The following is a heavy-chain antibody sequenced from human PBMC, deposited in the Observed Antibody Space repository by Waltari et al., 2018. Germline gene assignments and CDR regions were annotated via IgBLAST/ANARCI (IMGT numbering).Heavy chain of an antibody. J-gene: IGHJ6*03. CDR3: ARGLRGYSGYERDYYYYMDV. CDR2: IIPIFGTA. V-gene: IGHV1-69*12. Sequence: QVQLVQSGAEVKKPGSSVKVSCKASGGTFSSYAISWVRQAPGQGPEWMGGIIPIFGTANYAQKFQGRVTITADESTSTAYMELSSLRSEDTAVYYCARGLRGYSGYERDYYYYMDVWGKGTTVTVSS. CDR1: GGTFSSYA. D-gene: IGHD5-12*01.